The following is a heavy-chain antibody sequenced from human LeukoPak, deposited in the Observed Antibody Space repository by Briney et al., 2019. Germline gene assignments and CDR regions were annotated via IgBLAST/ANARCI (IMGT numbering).Heavy chain of an antibody. Sequence: SQTLSLTCTVSGGSISSGSYYWSWIRQPPGKGLEWIGYIYYSGSTNYNPSLKSRVTISVDTSKNQFSLKLSSVTAADTAVYYCARTSSVWYDAFDIWGQGTMVTVSS. D-gene: IGHD3-16*01. J-gene: IGHJ3*02. CDR2: IYYSGST. CDR3: ARTSSVWYDAFDI. V-gene: IGHV4-61*01. CDR1: GGSISSGSYY.